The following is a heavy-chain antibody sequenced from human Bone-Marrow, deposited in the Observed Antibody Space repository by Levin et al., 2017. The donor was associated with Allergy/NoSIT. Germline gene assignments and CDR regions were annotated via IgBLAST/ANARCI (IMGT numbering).Heavy chain of an antibody. CDR1: GFTFNNYG. J-gene: IGHJ3*02. CDR3: AKEGGGGNDLYAFDI. CDR2: VSSDGGTT. D-gene: IGHD1-1*01. Sequence: PGGSLRLSCAASGFTFNNYGIHWVRQAPGKGLEWVAVVSSDGGTTYYSDSVKGRFTISRDKSKNTVYLQMNSLRAEDTALYYCAKEGGGGNDLYAFDIWGQGTMVTVSS. V-gene: IGHV3-30*18.